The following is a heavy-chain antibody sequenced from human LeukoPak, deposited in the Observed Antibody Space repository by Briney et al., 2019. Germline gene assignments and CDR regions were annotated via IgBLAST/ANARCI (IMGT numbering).Heavy chain of an antibody. CDR2: ISSSGSTI. D-gene: IGHD3-22*01. CDR3: AAPDYDSSGFLFDY. Sequence: PGGSLRLSCAASGFTFSSYEMNWVRQAPGKGLEWVSYISSSGSTIHYADSVKGRFTISRDNAKNSLYLQMNSLRAEDTAVYYCAAPDYDSSGFLFDYWGQGTLVTVSS. CDR1: GFTFSSYE. J-gene: IGHJ4*02. V-gene: IGHV3-48*03.